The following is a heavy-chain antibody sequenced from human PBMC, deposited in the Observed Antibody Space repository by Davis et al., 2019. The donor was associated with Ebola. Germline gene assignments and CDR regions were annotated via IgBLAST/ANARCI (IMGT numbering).Heavy chain of an antibody. CDR2: TSYDGTNK. CDR3: AKGRGRYYYDSSGSLDY. Sequence: GESLKISCAASGFSFSSYGMHWVRQALGKGLEWVALTSYDGTNKYYADSVKGRFTISRDNSKNTLYLQMNSLRAEDTAVYYCAKGRGRYYYDSSGSLDYWGQGTLVTVSS. D-gene: IGHD3-22*01. V-gene: IGHV3-30*18. J-gene: IGHJ4*02. CDR1: GFSFSSYG.